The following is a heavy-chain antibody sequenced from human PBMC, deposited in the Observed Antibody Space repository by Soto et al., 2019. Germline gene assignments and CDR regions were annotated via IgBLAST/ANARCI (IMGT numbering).Heavy chain of an antibody. J-gene: IGHJ3*02. Sequence: SVKVSCKASGGTFSSYTISWVRQAPGQGLEWMGRIIPILGIANYAQKFQGRVTITADKSTSTAYMELSSLRSEDTAVYYCARDLWAGYCSGGSCYGGGDAFDIWGQGTMVTVSS. CDR2: IIPILGIA. V-gene: IGHV1-69*04. CDR1: GGTFSSYT. CDR3: ARDLWAGYCSGGSCYGGGDAFDI. D-gene: IGHD2-15*01.